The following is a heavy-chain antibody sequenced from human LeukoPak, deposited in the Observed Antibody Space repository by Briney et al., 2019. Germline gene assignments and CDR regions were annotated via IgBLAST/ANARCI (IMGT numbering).Heavy chain of an antibody. D-gene: IGHD6-25*01. CDR2: IQYDGSNE. Sequence: AGGSLRLSCAASGFTFSSYSMNWVRQAPGKGLEWVAYIQYDGSNEQYADFVKGRFTISRDNSKNTLYLQMNSLGPEDTAVYYCARGSPHAAHLNEYFQHWGQGTLVTVSS. CDR1: GFTFSSYS. CDR3: ARGSPHAAHLNEYFQH. V-gene: IGHV3-30*02. J-gene: IGHJ1*01.